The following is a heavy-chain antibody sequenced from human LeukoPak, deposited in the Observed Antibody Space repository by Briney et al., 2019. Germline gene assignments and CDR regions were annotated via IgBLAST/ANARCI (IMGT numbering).Heavy chain of an antibody. CDR1: GGTFSSYA. J-gene: IGHJ4*02. D-gene: IGHD3-22*01. CDR2: IIPILGIA. Sequence: GASVKVSCKASGGTFSSYAISWVRQAPGQGLEWMGRIIPILGIANYAQKFQGRVTITADKSTNTAYMELSSLRSEDTAVYYCARAEPYYYDSSGYYEDYWGQGTLVTVSS. V-gene: IGHV1-69*04. CDR3: ARAEPYYYDSSGYYEDY.